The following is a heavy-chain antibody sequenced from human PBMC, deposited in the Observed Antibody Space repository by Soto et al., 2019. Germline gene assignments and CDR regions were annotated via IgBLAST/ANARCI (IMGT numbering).Heavy chain of an antibody. CDR3: ARHRDHNWNDLRYYYGMDV. D-gene: IGHD1-20*01. J-gene: IGHJ6*02. CDR2: IYYSGST. Sequence: QVQLQESGPGLVKPSETLSLTCTVSGGSISSYYWSWIRQPPGKGLEWIGYIYYSGSTNYNPSLKSRVTISVDTSKNQFSLKLSSVTAADTAVYYCARHRDHNWNDLRYYYGMDVWGQGTTVTVSS. CDR1: GGSISSYY. V-gene: IGHV4-59*08.